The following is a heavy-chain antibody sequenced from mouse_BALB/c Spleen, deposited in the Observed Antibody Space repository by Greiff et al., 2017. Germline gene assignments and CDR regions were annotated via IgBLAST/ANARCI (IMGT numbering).Heavy chain of an antibody. V-gene: IGHV5-9-4*01. J-gene: IGHJ3*01. CDR2: ISSGGSYT. Sequence: EVKVVESGGGLVKPGGSLKLSCAASGFTFSSYAMSWVRQSPEKRLEWVAEISSGGSYTYYPDTVTGRFTISRDNAKNTLYLEMSSLRSEDTAMYYCARDPDSSGYWFAYWGQGTLVTVSA. CDR3: ARDPDSSGYWFAY. CDR1: GFTFSSYA. D-gene: IGHD3-2*01.